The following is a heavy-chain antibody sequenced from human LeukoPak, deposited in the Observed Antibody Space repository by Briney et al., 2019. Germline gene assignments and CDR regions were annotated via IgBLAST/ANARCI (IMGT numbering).Heavy chain of an antibody. CDR2: INLIAGLT. Sequence: GASVKVSCKASGYTFTNYYIHWLRQAPGQGPEWMGMINLIAGLTHYAPKFQGRVTMTRDTSTSTVYMELSSLGSEDTAVYYCARQQGVQYLNFDYWGQGALVTVS. CDR1: GYTFTNYY. J-gene: IGHJ4*02. CDR3: ARQQGVQYLNFDY. V-gene: IGHV1-46*01. D-gene: IGHD3-10*01.